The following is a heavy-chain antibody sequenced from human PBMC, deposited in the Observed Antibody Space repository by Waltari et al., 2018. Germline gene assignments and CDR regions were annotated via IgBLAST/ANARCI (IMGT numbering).Heavy chain of an antibody. V-gene: IGHV4-59*11. CDR2: IYYSGGT. CDR1: GGSISSHY. D-gene: IGHD2-2*01. Sequence: QVQLQESGPGLVKPSETLSLTCTVSGGSISSHYWSWIRQPPGKGLEWIGYIYYSGGTNYHPSLRSRVTISVDTSKNQFSLKLSSVTAADTAGYYCAGLYCSSTSCYGDYWGQGTLVTVSS. J-gene: IGHJ4*02. CDR3: AGLYCSSTSCYGDY.